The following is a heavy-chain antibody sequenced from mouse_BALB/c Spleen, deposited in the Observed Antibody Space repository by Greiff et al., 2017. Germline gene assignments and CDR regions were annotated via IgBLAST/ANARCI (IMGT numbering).Heavy chain of an antibody. CDR2: IYPGDGST. D-gene: IGHD2-1*01. Sequence: VQLQQSGPELVKPGASVKMSCKASGYTFTSYYIHWVKQRPGQGLEWIGWIYPGDGSTKYNEKFKGKTTLTADKSSSTAYMLLSSLTSEDSAIYFCARGGNSAWFAYWGQGTLVTVSA. CDR1: GYTFTSYY. V-gene: IGHV1S56*01. CDR3: ARGGNSAWFAY. J-gene: IGHJ3*01.